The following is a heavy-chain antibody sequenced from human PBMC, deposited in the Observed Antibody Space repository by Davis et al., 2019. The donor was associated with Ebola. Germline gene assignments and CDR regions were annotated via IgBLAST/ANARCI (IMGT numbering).Heavy chain of an antibody. CDR2: IYPGDSNT. Sequence: PGGSLRLSCKGSGYSFTSYWIGWVRQMPGKGLEWMGIIYPGDSNTRYSPSFQGQVTISADKSISTAYLQWSSLKASDTAMYYCARHGWFQQLGNFDYWGQGTLVTVSS. D-gene: IGHD6-13*01. CDR1: GYSFTSYW. CDR3: ARHGWFQQLGNFDY. J-gene: IGHJ4*02. V-gene: IGHV5-51*01.